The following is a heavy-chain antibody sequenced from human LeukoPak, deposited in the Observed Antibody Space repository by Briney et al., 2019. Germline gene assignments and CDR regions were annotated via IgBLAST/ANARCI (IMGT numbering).Heavy chain of an antibody. Sequence: SETLSLTCTVSGGSISSYYWSWIRQPPGKGLEWIGYIYYSGSTNYNPSLKSRVTISVDTSKNQFSLKLSSVTAADTAVYYCARVKESGAFDIWGQGTMVTVSS. CDR1: GGSISSYY. D-gene: IGHD3-10*01. CDR2: IYYSGST. V-gene: IGHV4-59*12. J-gene: IGHJ3*02. CDR3: ARVKESGAFDI.